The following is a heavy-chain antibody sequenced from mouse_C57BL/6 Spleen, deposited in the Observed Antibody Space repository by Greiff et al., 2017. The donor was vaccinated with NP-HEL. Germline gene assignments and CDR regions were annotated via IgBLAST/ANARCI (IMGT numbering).Heavy chain of an antibody. Sequence: EVKVVESGGDLVKPGGSLKLSCAASGFTFSSYGMSWVRQTPDKRLEWVATISSGGSYTYYPDSVKGRFTFSRANAKTTLYLQMSSLKSEDTAMYYCARHLPMVTTVGWFAYWGQGTLVTVSA. CDR3: ARHLPMVTTVGWFAY. V-gene: IGHV5-6*01. J-gene: IGHJ3*01. CDR1: GFTFSSYG. D-gene: IGHD2-2*01. CDR2: ISSGGSYT.